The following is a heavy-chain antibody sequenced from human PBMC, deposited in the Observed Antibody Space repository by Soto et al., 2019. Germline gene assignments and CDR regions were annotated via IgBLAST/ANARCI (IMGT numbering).Heavy chain of an antibody. CDR3: TTGDYGDYFAFDI. V-gene: IGHV3-73*01. CDR1: GFTFSGSA. J-gene: IGHJ3*02. D-gene: IGHD4-17*01. Sequence: GGSLRLSCAASGFTFSGSAMHWVRQASGKGLEWVGRIRSKANSYATAYAESGKGRFTMSRDDSKNTAYLQMNSLKTEDTAGYYCTTGDYGDYFAFDIWGQGKMVTVS. CDR2: IRSKANSYAT.